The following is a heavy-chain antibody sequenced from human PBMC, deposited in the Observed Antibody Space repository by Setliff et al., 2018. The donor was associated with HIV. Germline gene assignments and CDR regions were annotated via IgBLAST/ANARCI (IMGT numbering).Heavy chain of an antibody. CDR1: GISINGYY. CDR2: VSSIGNT. J-gene: IGHJ5*02. D-gene: IGHD3-16*01. CDR3: AKRTFGSGRLDP. Sequence: TSETLSLTCSVSGISINGYYWSWIRQSPRTRLEWIGYVSSIGNTNYNPSLKSRVTISVDTSKNQFSLNLNSVTATDTAVYYCAKRTFGSGRLDPWGQGTLVTVSS. V-gene: IGHV4-4*08.